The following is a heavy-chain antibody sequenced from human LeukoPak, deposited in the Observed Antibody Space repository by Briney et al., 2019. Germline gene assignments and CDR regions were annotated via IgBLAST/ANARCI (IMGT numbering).Heavy chain of an antibody. Sequence: SETLSLTCTVSGGSISSSSYYWGWIRQPPGKGLEWIVSIYYTRSTYYNPSLKSRVTISVDTSKNQFSLKLTSVTAADTAVYYCARGVTMIVVVIHDWYFDLWGRGTLVTVSS. V-gene: IGHV4-39*01. J-gene: IGHJ2*01. CDR2: IYYTRST. D-gene: IGHD3-22*01. CDR1: GGSISSSSYY. CDR3: ARGVTMIVVVIHDWYFDL.